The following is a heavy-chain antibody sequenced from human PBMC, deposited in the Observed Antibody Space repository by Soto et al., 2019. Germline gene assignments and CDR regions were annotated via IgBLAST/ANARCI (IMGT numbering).Heavy chain of an antibody. D-gene: IGHD1-26*01. V-gene: IGHV4-59*01. CDR3: ARAAGDSIYYSYYGMDV. CDR1: VGSISSYY. CDR2: IYYSGST. J-gene: IGHJ6*02. Sequence: SETLSLTCTFSVGSISSYYWSCIRHPPGKGLEWIGYIYYSGSTNYNPSLKSRVTISVDTSKNQFSLKLSSVTAADTAVYYCARAAGDSIYYSYYGMDVWGQGTTVTVSS.